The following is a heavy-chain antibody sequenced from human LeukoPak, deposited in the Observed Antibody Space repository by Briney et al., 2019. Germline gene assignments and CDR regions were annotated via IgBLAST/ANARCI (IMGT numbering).Heavy chain of an antibody. D-gene: IGHD5-18*01. CDR2: IYYSGTT. Sequence: SETLSLTCTVSGGSISSSPYYWGWIRQPPGKGLEWIGSIYYSGTTHNNPSLESRVTISVDTSKNQLSLNRPSVTAAATDIYYCAKGAGGFSYYNWFDPWGQGPLVTVSS. CDR3: AKGAGGFSYYNWFDP. J-gene: IGHJ5*02. CDR1: GGSISSSPYY. V-gene: IGHV4-39*07.